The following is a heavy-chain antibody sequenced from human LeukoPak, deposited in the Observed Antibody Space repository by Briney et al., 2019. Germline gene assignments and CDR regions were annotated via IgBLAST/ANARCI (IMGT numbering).Heavy chain of an antibody. J-gene: IGHJ4*02. D-gene: IGHD3-10*01. CDR3: ARKGMGSPLDF. V-gene: IGHV1-18*04. Sequence: ASAKVSCKTSGFTFTSYGISWMRQAPGQGLEWMAWISANNGDTHYAQRLQGRVTLTTDTSTGTAYMEVRSLRSDDTAVYYCARKGMGSPLDFWGQGTLVTVSS. CDR2: ISANNGDT. CDR1: GFTFTSYG.